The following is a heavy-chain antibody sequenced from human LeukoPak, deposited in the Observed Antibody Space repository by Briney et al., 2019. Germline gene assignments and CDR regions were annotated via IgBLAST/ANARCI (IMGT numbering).Heavy chain of an antibody. V-gene: IGHV3-23*01. D-gene: IGHD3-22*01. CDR1: GSTFSSYA. J-gene: IGHJ4*02. CDR3: AKFSYDSSFDY. CDR2: ISGSGGST. Sequence: GGSLRLSCAASGSTFSSYAMSWVRQAPGKGLEWVSAISGSGGSTYYADSLKGRFTISRDNSKNTLYLQMNSLRAEDTAVYYCAKFSYDSSFDYWGEGTLVTVSS.